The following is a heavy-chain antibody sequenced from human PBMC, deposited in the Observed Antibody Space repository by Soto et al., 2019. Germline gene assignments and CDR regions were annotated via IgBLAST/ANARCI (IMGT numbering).Heavy chain of an antibody. J-gene: IGHJ5*02. CDR2: IKQDGSEK. Sequence: GGSLRLSCAASGYTFSSYWMSWVRQAPGKGLEWVANIKQDGSEKYYVDSVKGRFTISRDNAKNSLYLQMNSLRAEDTAVYYCARRSSSWPSNWFDPWGQGTLVTVSS. CDR3: ARRSSSWPSNWFDP. V-gene: IGHV3-7*05. CDR1: GYTFSSYW. D-gene: IGHD6-13*01.